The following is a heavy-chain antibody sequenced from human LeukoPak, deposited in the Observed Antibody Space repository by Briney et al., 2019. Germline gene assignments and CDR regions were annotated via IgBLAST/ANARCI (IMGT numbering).Heavy chain of an antibody. CDR1: GYSISSGYY. V-gene: IGHV4-38-2*02. Sequence: SETLSLTCTVSGYSISSGYYWGWIRPPPGKGLEWIGSIYDSGNTYYNPSLKSRVTISVDTSKNQFSLKLSSVTAADTAVYYCARERDQRYYYGSGSYYNLSDWGQGTLVTVSS. J-gene: IGHJ4*02. CDR2: IYDSGNT. D-gene: IGHD3-10*01. CDR3: ARERDQRYYYGSGSYYNLSD.